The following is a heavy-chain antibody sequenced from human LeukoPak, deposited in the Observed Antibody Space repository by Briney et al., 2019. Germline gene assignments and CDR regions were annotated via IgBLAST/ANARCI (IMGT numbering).Heavy chain of an antibody. CDR1: SGSIDSYY. CDR3: ARVYQSAEYYFDY. Sequence: SETLSLTCTVSSGSIDSYYWSWIRQSPGKGLEWIGYIYYTGSTEYHPSLKSRVTISLDTSKNQFSLKLTSVTAADTAVYYCARVYQSAEYYFDYWGQGNLVSVSS. CDR2: IYYTGST. J-gene: IGHJ4*02. V-gene: IGHV4-59*01. D-gene: IGHD2-2*01.